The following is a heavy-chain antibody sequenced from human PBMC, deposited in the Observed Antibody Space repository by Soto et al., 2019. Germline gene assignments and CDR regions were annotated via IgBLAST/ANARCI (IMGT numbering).Heavy chain of an antibody. V-gene: IGHV1-69*13. Sequence: SVKVSCKASGGTFSSYAISWVRQAPGQGLEWMGGIIPIFGTANYAQKFQGRVTITADESTSTAYMELSSLRSEDTAVYYCARDWTEYSSSSLMGMDVWGQGTTVTSP. CDR3: ARDWTEYSSSSLMGMDV. CDR2: IIPIFGTA. D-gene: IGHD6-13*01. CDR1: GGTFSSYA. J-gene: IGHJ6*02.